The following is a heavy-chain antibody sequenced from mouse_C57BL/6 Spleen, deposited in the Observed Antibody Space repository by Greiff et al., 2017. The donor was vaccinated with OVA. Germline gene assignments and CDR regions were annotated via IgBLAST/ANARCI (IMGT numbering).Heavy chain of an antibody. CDR3: ARVGLLLRYPDY. J-gene: IGHJ4*01. Sequence: QVHVKQPGAELVKPGASVKMSCKASGYTFTSYWITWVKQRPGQGLEWIGDIYPGSGSTNYNEKFKSQATLTVDTSSSTAYMQLSSLTSEDSAVYYCARVGLLLRYPDYWGQGTSVTVSS. D-gene: IGHD1-1*01. CDR1: GYTFTSYW. CDR2: IYPGSGST. V-gene: IGHV1-55*01.